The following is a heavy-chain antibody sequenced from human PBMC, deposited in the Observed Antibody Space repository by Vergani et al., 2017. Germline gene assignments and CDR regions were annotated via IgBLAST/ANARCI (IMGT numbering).Heavy chain of an antibody. J-gene: IGHJ6*02. V-gene: IGHV1-46*01. CDR1: GYTFTSYY. CDR2: INPSGGST. Sequence: QVQLVQSGAEVKKPGASVKVSCKASGYTFTSYYMHWVRQAPGQGLEWMGIINPSGGSTSYAQKFQGRVTMTRDTSTSTVYMELSSLRSEATAVYYCARVPQDYGMDVWGQGTTVTVSS. CDR3: ARVPQDYGMDV.